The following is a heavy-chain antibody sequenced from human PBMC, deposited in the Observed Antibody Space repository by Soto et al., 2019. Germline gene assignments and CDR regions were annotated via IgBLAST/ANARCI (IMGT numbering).Heavy chain of an antibody. CDR3: ARVRYGSGNYFDS. V-gene: IGHV3-73*02. D-gene: IGHD3-10*01. CDR2: IRSKANKYAT. J-gene: IGHJ5*01. CDR1: GFTFSVSA. Sequence: EVQLVESGGDLVQPGGSLKLSCAASGFTFSVSAIHWVRQAPGQGLEWGGRIRSKANKYATAYVASVKGRLTISRDDSQNMTYLEMNSLKTEDTAVYYCARVRYGSGNYFDSWGQGTPVTVSS.